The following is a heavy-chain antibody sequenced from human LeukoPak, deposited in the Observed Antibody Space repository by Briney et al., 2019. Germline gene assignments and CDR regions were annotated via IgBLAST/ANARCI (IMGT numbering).Heavy chain of an antibody. CDR1: GFMFSTYA. CDR3: AKARYCSSANCRGGIEAFDF. D-gene: IGHD2-2*01. Sequence: SGGSLRPSCAASGFMFSTYAMHWVRQAPGKGLEWVALIQYDGSNKYFADSVKGRFTISRDNSKNTLYLLMNSLRAEDTAMYYCAKARYCSSANCRGGIEAFDFWGQGTMVTVSS. CDR2: IQYDGSNK. V-gene: IGHV3-30*02. J-gene: IGHJ3*01.